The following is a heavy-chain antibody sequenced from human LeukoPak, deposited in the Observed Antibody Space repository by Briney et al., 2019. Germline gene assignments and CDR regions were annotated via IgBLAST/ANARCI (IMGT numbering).Heavy chain of an antibody. V-gene: IGHV4-28*01. Sequence: PSETLSLTCAVSGYSIRSSNWWGWIRQPPGKGLEWIGHIYYSGSTYYNPSLKSRVSMSVGTSKNQFSLKLSSVTAVDTAVYYCARKNSGSYYMDYWGQGTLVTVSP. D-gene: IGHD1-26*01. CDR3: ARKNSGSYYMDY. CDR2: IYYSGST. CDR1: GYSIRSSNW. J-gene: IGHJ4*02.